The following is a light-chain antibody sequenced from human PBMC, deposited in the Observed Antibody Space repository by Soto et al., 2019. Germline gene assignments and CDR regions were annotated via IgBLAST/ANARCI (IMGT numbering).Light chain of an antibody. CDR3: QQYDNLPRALT. Sequence: DIQMTQSPASLSASVGDRVTITCQASQDISNYLNWYQQKPGKAPKLLIYDASNLETGVPSRFSASGSGTDFTFTISTLQPDDIATYYRQQYDNLPRALTFGGGTKVEIK. CDR2: DAS. V-gene: IGKV1-33*01. J-gene: IGKJ4*01. CDR1: QDISNY.